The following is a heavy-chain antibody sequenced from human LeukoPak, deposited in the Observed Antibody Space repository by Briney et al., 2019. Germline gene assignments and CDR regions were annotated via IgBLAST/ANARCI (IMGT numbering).Heavy chain of an antibody. Sequence: SETLSLTCTVSGGSISSSSYYWGWIRQPPGKGLEWIGSIYYSGSTYYNPSLKSRVTISVDTSKNQFSLKLSSVTAADTAVYYCASWLTYYYDSSGYYIDYWGQGTLVTVSS. CDR3: ASWLTYYYDSSGYYIDY. CDR2: IYYSGST. D-gene: IGHD3-22*01. J-gene: IGHJ4*02. CDR1: GGSISSSSYY. V-gene: IGHV4-39*07.